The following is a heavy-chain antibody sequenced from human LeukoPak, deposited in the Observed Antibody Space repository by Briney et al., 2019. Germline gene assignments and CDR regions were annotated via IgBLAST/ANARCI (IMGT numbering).Heavy chain of an antibody. V-gene: IGHV3-23*01. CDR3: ARDKYGYNTPIDY. CDR2: IGAGGGTT. CDR1: GFTFSDYA. Sequence: PGGSLRLSCAASGFTFSDYAMSWVRQAPGKGLEWVSAIGAGGGTTYYADSVKGRFTISRDNSKNTLYLQMNSLRLEDTAVYYCARDKYGYNTPIDYWGQGTLVTVSS. J-gene: IGHJ4*02. D-gene: IGHD5-24*01.